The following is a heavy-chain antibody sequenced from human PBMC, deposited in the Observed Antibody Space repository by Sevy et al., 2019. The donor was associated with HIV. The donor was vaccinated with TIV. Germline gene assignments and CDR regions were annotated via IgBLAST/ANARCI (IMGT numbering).Heavy chain of an antibody. Sequence: GGSLRLSCAASGFILSSYAMNWVRQAPGKGLEWVSSISTSGRSTYYADSVEGRFTISRDNSKNTLYLQMNSLRGDDTAVYYCAKGYCSGGSCPRDYYYYGMDVWGQGSTVTVSS. J-gene: IGHJ6*02. D-gene: IGHD2-15*01. CDR1: GFILSSYA. CDR2: ISTSGRST. CDR3: AKGYCSGGSCPRDYYYYGMDV. V-gene: IGHV3-23*01.